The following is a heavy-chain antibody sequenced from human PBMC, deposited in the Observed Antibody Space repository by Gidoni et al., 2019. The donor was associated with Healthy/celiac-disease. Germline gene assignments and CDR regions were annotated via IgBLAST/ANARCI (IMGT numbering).Heavy chain of an antibody. CDR3: ARGRTGGFWSGYFRPFDY. D-gene: IGHD3-3*01. Sequence: QVQLQQWGAGLLKPSETLSLTCAVYGGSFSDYYWSWIRQPPGKGLEWIGEINHSETTNYNPSLKSLVTISIDTSKNQFSLKLSSMTAADTAMYYCARGRTGGFWSGYFRPFDYWGQGTLVTVSS. V-gene: IGHV4-34*01. J-gene: IGHJ4*02. CDR2: INHSETT. CDR1: GGSFSDYY.